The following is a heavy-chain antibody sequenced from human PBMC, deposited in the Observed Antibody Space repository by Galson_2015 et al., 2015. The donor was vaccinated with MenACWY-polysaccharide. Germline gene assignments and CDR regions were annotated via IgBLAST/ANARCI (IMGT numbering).Heavy chain of an antibody. CDR1: GFTFSSYG. CDR2: IWYDGSKK. J-gene: IGHJ4*02. CDR3: ARLSVSYMDY. D-gene: IGHD1-26*01. V-gene: IGHV3-33*01. Sequence: SLRLSCAASGFTFSSYGMHWVRQAPGKGLEWVAVIWYDGSKKYYADSVKGRFTISRDNSKNTLNLQMNSLRADDTAMYYCARLSVSYMDYWGQGTLVTVSS.